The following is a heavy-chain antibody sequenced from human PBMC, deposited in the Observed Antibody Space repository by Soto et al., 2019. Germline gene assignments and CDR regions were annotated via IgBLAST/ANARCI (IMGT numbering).Heavy chain of an antibody. CDR3: ARFVEMATMHLDY. D-gene: IGHD5-12*01. CDR1: GYGVTSYW. J-gene: IGHJ4*02. V-gene: IGHV5-51*01. CDR2: IYPGDSDT. Sequence: PXESLKISCKGCGYGVTSYWIGWVRQMPGKGLEWMGIIYPGDSDTRYSPSFQGQVTISADKSISTAYLQWSSLKASDTAMYYCARFVEMATMHLDYWGQGTLVTVSS.